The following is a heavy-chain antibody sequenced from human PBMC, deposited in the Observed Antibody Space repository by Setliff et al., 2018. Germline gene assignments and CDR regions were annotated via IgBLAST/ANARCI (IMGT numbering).Heavy chain of an antibody. J-gene: IGHJ4*02. CDR2: INHSGNT. CDR3: ARGHPPSDSSGYYYAY. CDR1: SGSFSGYY. D-gene: IGHD3-22*01. Sequence: SETLSLTCAVYSGSFSGYYWSWIRQPPGKGLEWIGEINHSGNTNYNPSLKSRVTISVDTSKNQISLKLSSVTAADTAVYYCARGHPPSDSSGYYYAYWGQGILVTVSS. V-gene: IGHV4-34*01.